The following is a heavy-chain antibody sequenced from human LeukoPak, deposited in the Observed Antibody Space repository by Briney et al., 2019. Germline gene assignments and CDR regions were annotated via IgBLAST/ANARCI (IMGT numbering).Heavy chain of an antibody. V-gene: IGHV3-7*05. Sequence: GASLRLSCAVSGFTFSSYWMTWVRQAPGKGLEWVANIKQDGSEKYYVDSVKGRFTISRDNAKNSLYLQMNSLRAEDTAVYYCARDVRAFDYWGQGTLVTVSS. D-gene: IGHD3-10*02. CDR2: IKQDGSEK. CDR1: GFTFSSYW. J-gene: IGHJ4*02. CDR3: ARDVRAFDY.